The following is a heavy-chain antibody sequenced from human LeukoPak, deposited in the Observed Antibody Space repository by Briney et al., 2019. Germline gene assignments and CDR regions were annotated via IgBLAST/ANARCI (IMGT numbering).Heavy chain of an antibody. J-gene: IGHJ4*02. CDR3: ARDGLVGATWDDY. CDR2: IYYSGST. CDR1: GGSISSSSYY. D-gene: IGHD1-26*01. Sequence: SETLSLTCTVSGGSISSSSYYWGWIRQPPGKGLEWIGSIYYSGSTNYNPSLKSRVTISVNMSKNQFSLKLISVTAADTAVYYCARDGLVGATWDDYWGQGTLVTVSS. V-gene: IGHV4-39*07.